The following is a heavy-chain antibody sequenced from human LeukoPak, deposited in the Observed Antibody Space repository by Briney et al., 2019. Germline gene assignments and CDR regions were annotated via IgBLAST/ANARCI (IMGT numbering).Heavy chain of an antibody. CDR2: IYYSGST. CDR3: ANVPIAVAGTSEGY. V-gene: IGHV4-59*01. J-gene: IGHJ4*02. Sequence: SETLSLTCTVSGGSISSYYWSWIRQPPGKGLEWIGYIYYSGSTNYNPSLKSRVIISVDTSKNQFSLKVSSVTAADTAVYYCANVPIAVAGTSEGYWGQGILVTVSS. D-gene: IGHD6-19*01. CDR1: GGSISSYY.